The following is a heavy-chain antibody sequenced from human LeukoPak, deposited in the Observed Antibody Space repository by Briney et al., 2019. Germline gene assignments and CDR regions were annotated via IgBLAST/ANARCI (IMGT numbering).Heavy chain of an antibody. CDR1: GGSFSGYY. CDR3: ARGTYGLGSYGPLNWFDP. V-gene: IGHV4-34*01. CDR2: INHSGST. Sequence: SGTLSLTCAVYGGSFSGYYWSWIRQPPGKGLEWIGEINHSGSTYYNPSLKSRVTISVDTSKNQFSLKLSSVTAADTAVYYCARGTYGLGSYGPLNWFDPWGQGTLVTVSS. D-gene: IGHD3-10*01. J-gene: IGHJ5*02.